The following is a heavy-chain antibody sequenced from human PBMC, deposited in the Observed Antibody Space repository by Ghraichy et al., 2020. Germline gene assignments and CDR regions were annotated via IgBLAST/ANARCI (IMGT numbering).Heavy chain of an antibody. CDR3: ARRMFGGGDQFDY. D-gene: IGHD3-10*02. Sequence: SVKVSCKASGGTFSSYAISWVRQAPGQGLEWMGGIIPIFGTANYAQKFQGRVTITADESTSTAYMELSSLRSEDTAVYYCARRMFGGGDQFDYWGQGTLVTVSS. V-gene: IGHV1-69*13. J-gene: IGHJ4*02. CDR1: GGTFSSYA. CDR2: IIPIFGTA.